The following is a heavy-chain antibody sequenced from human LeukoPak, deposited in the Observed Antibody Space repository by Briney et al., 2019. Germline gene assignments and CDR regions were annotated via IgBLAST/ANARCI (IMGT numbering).Heavy chain of an antibody. CDR2: IYYSGST. D-gene: IGHD3-10*01. J-gene: IGHJ4*02. CDR1: GCSISSYY. V-gene: IGHV4-59*08. CDR3: ARQGMVRGVIEY. Sequence: SETLSLTCTVSGCSISSYYWSWIRQPPGKGLEWIGYIYYSGSTNYNPSLKSRVTISVDTSKNQFSLKLSSVTAADTAVYYCARQGMVRGVIEYWGQGTLVTVSS.